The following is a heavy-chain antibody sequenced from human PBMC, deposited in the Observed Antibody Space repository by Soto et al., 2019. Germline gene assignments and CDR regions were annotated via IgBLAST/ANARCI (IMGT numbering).Heavy chain of an antibody. Sequence: QVVLLQSGAEVKEPGSSVRVSCKVSGSTFNNFAFSWVRQAPGHGPEWMGGIVVISNTAVSSQRFQDRVTITADTYPDTLDMELGSLTFEDTAVYYCAPAIKRWEVNYYFDYWCQGTLVSVSS. CDR1: GSTFNNFA. D-gene: IGHD1-26*01. J-gene: IGHJ4*02. V-gene: IGHV1-69*06. CDR2: IVVISNTA. CDR3: APAIKRWEVNYYFDY.